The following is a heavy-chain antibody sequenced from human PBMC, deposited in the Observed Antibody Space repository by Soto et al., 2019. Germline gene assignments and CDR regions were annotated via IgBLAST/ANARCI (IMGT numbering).Heavy chain of an antibody. Sequence: QVQLQESGPGLVKPSQTLSLTCTVSGGSISSGDYYWSWIRQPPGKGLEWIGYIYYSGSTYYNPYLKSRVTISVDTSKNQFSLKLSSVTAADTAVYYCARDGSYYYDSSGHGVWGQGTLVTVSS. CDR2: IYYSGST. CDR1: GGSISSGDYY. CDR3: ARDGSYYYDSSGHGV. D-gene: IGHD3-22*01. V-gene: IGHV4-30-4*01. J-gene: IGHJ4*02.